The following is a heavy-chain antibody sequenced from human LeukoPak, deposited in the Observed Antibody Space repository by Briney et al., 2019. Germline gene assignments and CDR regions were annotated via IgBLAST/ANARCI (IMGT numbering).Heavy chain of an antibody. J-gene: IGHJ6*03. D-gene: IGHD5-12*01. CDR3: AKSFRGYSGYDLGYYYYYYMDV. Sequence: GGSLRLSCAASGFAFSSYAMHWVRQAPGKGLEWVAIISYDGITEDYSDSVKGRFTISRDNSKNTLYLQMNSLRAEDTAVYYCAKSFRGYSGYDLGYYYYYYMDVWGKGTTVTVSS. CDR1: GFAFSSYA. V-gene: IGHV3-30*04. CDR2: ISYDGITE.